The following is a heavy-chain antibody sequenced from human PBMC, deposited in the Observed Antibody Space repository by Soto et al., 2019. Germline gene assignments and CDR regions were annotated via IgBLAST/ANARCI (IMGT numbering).Heavy chain of an antibody. Sequence: QVQLQQWGAGLLKPSETLSLTCAVYGGSFSGYQWSWIRQTPGKGLEWIGEINDSGNINYNPSLKSRVTILVDTAKKQISLKLSSVTAAATAVYYCARGLILWFGELSRRGGYYYDMDVWGTGTTVTVSS. CDR1: GGSFSGYQ. V-gene: IGHV4-34*01. D-gene: IGHD3-10*01. J-gene: IGHJ6*03. CDR3: ARGLILWFGELSRRGGYYYDMDV. CDR2: INDSGNI.